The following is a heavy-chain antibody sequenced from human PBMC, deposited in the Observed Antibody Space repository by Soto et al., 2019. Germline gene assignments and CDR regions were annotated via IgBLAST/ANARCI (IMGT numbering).Heavy chain of an antibody. D-gene: IGHD6-13*01. V-gene: IGHV3-30*18. CDR1: GFTFSSYG. J-gene: IGHJ6*02. CDR3: AYEWYSCCWMSSGMGF. Sequence: QVQLVESGGGVVQPGRSLRLSCAASGFTFSSYGMHWVRQAPGKGLEWVAVISYDGSNKYYADSVKGRFTISRDNSKNSRYLQMNSRRAKDMAVYYCAYEWYSCCWMSSGMGFWGQGTTGTVSS. CDR2: ISYDGSNK.